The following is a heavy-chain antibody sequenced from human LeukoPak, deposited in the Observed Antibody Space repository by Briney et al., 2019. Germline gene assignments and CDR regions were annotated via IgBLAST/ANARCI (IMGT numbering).Heavy chain of an antibody. CDR1: GLIFSKSW. Sequence: GGSLRLSCAASGLIFSKSWMSWVRQAPGKGLEWVANIKGDGSEKSYVDSVKGRFIISRDNGENSLYLQMNRLRVEDTAVYYCARWVSGFDYWGRGTLVTVSS. D-gene: IGHD2-8*01. CDR3: ARWVSGFDY. CDR2: IKGDGSEK. V-gene: IGHV3-7*01. J-gene: IGHJ4*02.